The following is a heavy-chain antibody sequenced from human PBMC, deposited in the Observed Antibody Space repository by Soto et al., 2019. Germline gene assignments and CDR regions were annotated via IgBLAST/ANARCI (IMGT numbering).Heavy chain of an antibody. Sequence: GGSLRLSCAASGFTFSSYWMHWVRQAPGKGLVWVSRINSDGSSTSYADSVKGRFTISRDNAKNTLYLQMNSLRAEDTAVYYCARLSPYYDFWSGYRNYYYYMDVWGKGTTVTVSS. J-gene: IGHJ6*03. V-gene: IGHV3-74*01. D-gene: IGHD3-3*01. CDR1: GFTFSSYW. CDR2: INSDGSST. CDR3: ARLSPYYDFWSGYRNYYYYMDV.